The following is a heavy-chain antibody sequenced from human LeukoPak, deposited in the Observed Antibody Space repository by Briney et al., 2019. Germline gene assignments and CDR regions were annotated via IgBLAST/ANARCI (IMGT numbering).Heavy chain of an antibody. CDR3: ARDRSYCSGGSCSYYFDY. CDR2: IYYSGST. Sequence: SETLSLTCTVSGGSISSYYWSWIRQPPGKGLEWIGYIYYSGSTNYNPSLKSRVTISVDTFKNQFSLKLSSVTAADTAVYYCARDRSYCSGGSCSYYFDYWGQGTLVTVSS. CDR1: GGSISSYY. D-gene: IGHD2-15*01. J-gene: IGHJ4*02. V-gene: IGHV4-59*12.